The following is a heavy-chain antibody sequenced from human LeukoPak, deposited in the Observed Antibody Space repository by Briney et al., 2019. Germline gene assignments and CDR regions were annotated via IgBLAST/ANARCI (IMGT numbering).Heavy chain of an antibody. Sequence: SEPLSLTCTVSGPSINNYYWSWIRQPPGKGLEWTGHIYYSGRTNYNPSLKSRVTISLDTSKNQLSLRLNSVTAADTAVYYCARGDYYGSGIWFDPWGQGALVTVSS. D-gene: IGHD3-10*01. CDR2: IYYSGRT. V-gene: IGHV4-59*01. CDR3: ARGDYYGSGIWFDP. CDR1: GPSINNYY. J-gene: IGHJ5*02.